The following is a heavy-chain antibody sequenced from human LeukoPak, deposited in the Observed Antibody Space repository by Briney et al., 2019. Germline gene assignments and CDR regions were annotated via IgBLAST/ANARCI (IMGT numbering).Heavy chain of an antibody. D-gene: IGHD3-10*01. Sequence: SETLSLTCTVSGGSISSYYWSWIRQPPGKGLEWIGYIYYSGSTNYNPSLKSRVTISVDTSKNQFSLKLSSVTAADTAVYYCARGTLWFGELSLYFDYWGQGTLVTVSS. V-gene: IGHV4-59*01. CDR2: IYYSGST. CDR1: GGSISSYY. J-gene: IGHJ4*02. CDR3: ARGTLWFGELSLYFDY.